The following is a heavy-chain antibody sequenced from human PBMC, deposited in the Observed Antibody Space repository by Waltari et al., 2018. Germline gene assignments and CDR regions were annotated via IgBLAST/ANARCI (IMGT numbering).Heavy chain of an antibody. J-gene: IGHJ4*02. CDR1: GFTVSNNF. CDR2: ILRGGRK. Sequence: EVQLVESGGGLIQPGGSLRLSCAASGFTVSNNFMMWVRQATGKGREWVLIILRGGRKSYADSVKGRFTISRDYSENTLYLQMNSLRGEDTAVYYCARDRHCSSSGCSGLWGQGTLVTVSS. CDR3: ARDRHCSSSGCSGL. V-gene: IGHV3-53*01. D-gene: IGHD2-2*01.